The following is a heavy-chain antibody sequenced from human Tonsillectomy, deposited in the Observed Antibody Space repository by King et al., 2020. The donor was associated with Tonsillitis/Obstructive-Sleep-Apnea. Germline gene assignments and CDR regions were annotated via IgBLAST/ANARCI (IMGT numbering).Heavy chain of an antibody. J-gene: IGHJ6*02. V-gene: IGHV1-18*01. CDR2: ISAYSGNT. Sequence: LVPSFPEVTPPGASVKGSCTASGYTFISYGLSWVRQAPGQGLEWMGWISAYSGNTDYAQKFQGRVTMTTDTSTRTAYMERRSLRSEDTAVYYCARPYYDFWSGYSTYYGMDVWGQGTTVTVSS. D-gene: IGHD3-3*01. CDR1: GYTFISYG. CDR3: ARPYYDFWSGYSTYYGMDV.